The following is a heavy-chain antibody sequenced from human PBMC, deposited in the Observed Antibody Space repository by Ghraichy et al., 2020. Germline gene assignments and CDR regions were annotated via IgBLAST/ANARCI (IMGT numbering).Heavy chain of an antibody. D-gene: IGHD5-12*01. CDR3: ARGGLRLDALDI. V-gene: IGHV3-23*01. Sequence: GVLRLSCAASGFTFSSYAMSWVRQAPGKGLEWVSTISGSGSTYYADSVKGRFTISRDNSKSALYLQMNSLRAEDTAVYYCARGGLRLDALDIWGQGTMVTVSS. CDR1: GFTFSSYA. CDR2: ISGSGST. J-gene: IGHJ3*02.